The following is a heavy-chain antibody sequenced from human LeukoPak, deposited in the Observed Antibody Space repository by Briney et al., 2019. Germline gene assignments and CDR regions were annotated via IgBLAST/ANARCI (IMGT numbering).Heavy chain of an antibody. Sequence: SVKVSCKASGGTFNSYAISWVRQAPGQGLEWMGRIIPILGIANYAQKFQGRVTITADKSTSTAYMELSSLRSEDTAVYYCAGGQDFYYYYGMDVWGQGTTVTVSS. J-gene: IGHJ6*02. CDR3: AGGQDFYYYYGMDV. V-gene: IGHV1-69*04. CDR1: GGTFNSYA. CDR2: IIPILGIA.